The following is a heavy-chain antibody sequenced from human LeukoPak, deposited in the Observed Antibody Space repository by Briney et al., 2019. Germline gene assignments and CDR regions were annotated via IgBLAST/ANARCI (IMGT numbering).Heavy chain of an antibody. J-gene: IGHJ4*02. CDR1: GFTLSSYW. V-gene: IGHV3-74*01. D-gene: IGHD2-21*02. CDR2: INSDGSST. CDR3: ARSTASGNFDY. Sequence: PGGSLRLSCAASGFTLSSYWMHWVRQAPGKGLVWVSRINSDGSSTSYADSVKGRFTISRDNAKNTLYLQMNSLRAEDTAVYYCARSTASGNFDYWGQGTLVTVSS.